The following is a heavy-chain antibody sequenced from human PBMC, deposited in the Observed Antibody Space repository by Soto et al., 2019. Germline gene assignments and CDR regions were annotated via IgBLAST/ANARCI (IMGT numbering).Heavy chain of an antibody. CDR3: ARDGVVGSSRPMDYYYYGMDV. V-gene: IGHV4-31*03. D-gene: IGHD6-6*01. Sequence: LSLTCTVSGGSISSGGYYWSWIRQHPGKGLEWIGYIYYSGSTYYNPSLKSRVTISVDRSKNQFSLKLSSVTAADTAVYYCARDGVVGSSRPMDYYYYGMDVWGQGTTVTVSS. J-gene: IGHJ6*02. CDR2: IYYSGST. CDR1: GGSISSGGYY.